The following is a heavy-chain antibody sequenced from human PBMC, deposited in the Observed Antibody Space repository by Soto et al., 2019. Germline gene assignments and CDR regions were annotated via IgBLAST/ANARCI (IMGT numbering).Heavy chain of an antibody. D-gene: IGHD1-7*01. CDR3: AVATSWNFHFQY. J-gene: IGHJ4*02. Sequence: QVQLVESGGGVVQPGTSLRLSCAASGFTISTHGMHWVRQAPGKGLEWVANIWYDGSNRFYADSVKRRFTISKDNPRMTLYLQMSSVRAGDRAVYYCAVATSWNFHFQYWGQGTQLTVSS. CDR2: IWYDGSNR. V-gene: IGHV3-33*01. CDR1: GFTISTHG.